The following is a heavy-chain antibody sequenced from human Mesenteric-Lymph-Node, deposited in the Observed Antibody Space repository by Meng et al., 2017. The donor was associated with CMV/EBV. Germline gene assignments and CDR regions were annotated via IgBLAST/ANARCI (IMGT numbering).Heavy chain of an antibody. V-gene: IGHV4-31*03. D-gene: IGHD5-24*01. CDR3: ARDRDGYNLVDH. J-gene: IGHJ4*02. CDR1: GGSISSGGYY. CDR2: IYYSGST. Sequence: TGSGGSISSGGYYWNWIRQYPGKGLEWIGYIYYSGSTYYNPSLESRVTMSVDTSENQFSLKLSSVTAADTAVYYCARDRDGYNLVDHWGQGTLVTVSS.